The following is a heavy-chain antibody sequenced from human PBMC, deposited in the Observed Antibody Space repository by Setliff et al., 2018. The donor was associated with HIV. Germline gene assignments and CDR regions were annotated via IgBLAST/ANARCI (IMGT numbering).Heavy chain of an antibody. CDR2: INPKSDGT. Sequence: GASVKVSCKASGYTFTCYYMHWVRQAPGQGLEWMGWINPKSDGTNYAQKLQGWITMTRDTSISTAYMELNMLRSDDTAVYYCARGRDYYDTGGYYQYYFDYWGQETLVTVSS. CDR3: ARGRDYYDTGGYYQYYFDY. V-gene: IGHV1-2*04. CDR1: GYTFTCYY. D-gene: IGHD3-22*01. J-gene: IGHJ4*02.